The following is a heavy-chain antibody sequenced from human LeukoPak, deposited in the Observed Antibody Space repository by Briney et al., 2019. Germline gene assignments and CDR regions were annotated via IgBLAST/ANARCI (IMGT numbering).Heavy chain of an antibody. CDR3: ARGRPSLYYFDY. Sequence: ASVKVSCKASGFTFTAYHMHWVRQAPGQGLEWMGWINPNSGGTNYAQKFQGRVTMTRDTSISTAYMELSGLRSDDTAVYYCARGRPSLYYFDYWGQGTLVTVSS. CDR2: INPNSGGT. CDR1: GFTFTAYH. D-gene: IGHD5-24*01. V-gene: IGHV1-2*02. J-gene: IGHJ4*02.